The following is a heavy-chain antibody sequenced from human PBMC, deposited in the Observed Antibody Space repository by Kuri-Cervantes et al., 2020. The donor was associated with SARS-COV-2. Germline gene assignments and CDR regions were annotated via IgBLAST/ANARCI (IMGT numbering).Heavy chain of an antibody. CDR2: ISSSSSYI. CDR3: AKIPDYGDYVFYVDY. D-gene: IGHD4-17*01. V-gene: IGHV3-21*04. J-gene: IGHJ4*02. CDR1: GFTFSSYS. Sequence: GESLKISCAASGFTFSSYSMNWVRQAPGKGLEWVSSISSSSSYIYYADSVKGRFTISRDNSKNTLYLQMNSLRAEDTAVYYCAKIPDYGDYVFYVDYWGQGTLVTVSS.